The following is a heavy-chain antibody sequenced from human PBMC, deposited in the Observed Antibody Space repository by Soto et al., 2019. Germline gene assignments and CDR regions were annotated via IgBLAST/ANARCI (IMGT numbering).Heavy chain of an antibody. CDR1: GFTFSSYW. J-gene: IGHJ4*02. D-gene: IGHD6-19*01. Sequence: EVQLVESGGGLVQPGGSLRLSCVVSGFTFSSYWMSWVRQAPGRGLEWVANIKQDEREKYYVDSVKGRFTISRDNARNSLYLQMDSLEVEDTAVYYCARASRGLVREGIDYWGQGTLVIVSS. CDR2: IKQDEREK. CDR3: ARASRGLVREGIDY. V-gene: IGHV3-7*01.